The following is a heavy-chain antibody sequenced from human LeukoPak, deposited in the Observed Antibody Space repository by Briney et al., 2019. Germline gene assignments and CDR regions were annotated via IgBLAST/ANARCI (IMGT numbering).Heavy chain of an antibody. J-gene: IGHJ6*03. CDR3: ARAFRGSGTKWGYYYYYYMDV. D-gene: IGHD3-10*01. CDR1: GGSISSSSYY. V-gene: IGHV4-39*07. Sequence: SETLSLTCTVSGGSISSSSYYWSWIRQPPGKGLEWIGEINHSGSTNYNPSLKSRVTISVDTSKNQFSLKLSSVTAADTAVYYCARAFRGSGTKWGYYYYYYMDVWGKGTTVTISS. CDR2: INHSGST.